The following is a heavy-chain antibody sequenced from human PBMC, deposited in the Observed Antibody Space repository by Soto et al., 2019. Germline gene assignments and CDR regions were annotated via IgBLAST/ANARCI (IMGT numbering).Heavy chain of an antibody. D-gene: IGHD5-18*01. V-gene: IGHV4-39*01. Sequence: SETLSLTCTVSGGSISSSSYYWGWIRQPPGKGLEWIGSIYYSGSTYYNPSLKSRVTISVDTSKNQFSLKLSSVTAADTAVYYCARRRGYRIQLWPVSYYMDVWGKGTTVTVSS. CDR2: IYYSGST. CDR1: GGSISSSSYY. CDR3: ARRRGYRIQLWPVSYYMDV. J-gene: IGHJ6*03.